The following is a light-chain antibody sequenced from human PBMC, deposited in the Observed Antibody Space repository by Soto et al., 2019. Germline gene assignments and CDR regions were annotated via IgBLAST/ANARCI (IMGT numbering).Light chain of an antibody. Sequence: EIVMTQSPATLSVSPGEIATLSCRASQSVNIYLSLYQQKPGQSPMLLIFGASSRATGIPARFSGSGSGTEFNLTISSLQSEDFAVYFCQQYDDWLRLTFGGGTKVEIK. CDR2: GAS. CDR3: QQYDDWLRLT. CDR1: QSVNIY. V-gene: IGKV3D-15*01. J-gene: IGKJ4*01.